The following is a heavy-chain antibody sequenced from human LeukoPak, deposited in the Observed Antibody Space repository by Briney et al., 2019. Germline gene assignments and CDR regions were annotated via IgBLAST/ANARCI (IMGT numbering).Heavy chain of an antibody. CDR3: ARESTHYCTNGGCLNVFDY. CDR2: IYHSGST. D-gene: IGHD2-8*01. CDR1: GYSISSGYY. J-gene: IGHJ4*02. Sequence: PSETLSLTCTVSGYSISSGYYWGRIRQPPGKGLEWIGSIYHSGSTNYNPSLKSRITISVDTSKNQFSLKLNSVTAADTAVYYCARESTHYCTNGGCLNVFDYWGQGTLVTVSS. V-gene: IGHV4-38-2*02.